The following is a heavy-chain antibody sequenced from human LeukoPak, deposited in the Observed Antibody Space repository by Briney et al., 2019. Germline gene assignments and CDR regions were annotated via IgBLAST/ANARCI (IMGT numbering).Heavy chain of an antibody. J-gene: IGHJ4*02. CDR1: GFTFSSYG. CDR3: AKSVVPAAIFSPFDY. V-gene: IGHV3-30*02. Sequence: PGGSLRLSCAASGFTFSSYGMHWVRQAPGKGLEWVAFIRYDGSNKYYADSVKGRFTISRDNSKNTLYLQMDSLRAEDTAVYYCAKSVVPAAIFSPFDYWGQGTLVTVSS. D-gene: IGHD2-2*01. CDR2: IRYDGSNK.